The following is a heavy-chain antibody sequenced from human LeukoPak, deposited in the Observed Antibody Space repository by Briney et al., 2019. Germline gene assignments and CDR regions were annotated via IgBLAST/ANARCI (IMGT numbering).Heavy chain of an antibody. D-gene: IGHD5-24*01. CDR3: ARGVFVGDGYNLFYFDY. CDR1: GGSFSGYY. Sequence: PSETLSLTCAVYGGSFSGYYWGWIRQPPGKGLEWIGEINHSGSTNYNPSLKSRVTISVDTSKNQFSLKLSSVTAADTAVYYCARGVFVGDGYNLFYFDYWGQGTLVTVSS. J-gene: IGHJ4*02. V-gene: IGHV4-34*01. CDR2: INHSGST.